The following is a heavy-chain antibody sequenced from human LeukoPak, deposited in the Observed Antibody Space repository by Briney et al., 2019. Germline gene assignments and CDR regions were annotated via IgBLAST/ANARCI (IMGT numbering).Heavy chain of an antibody. D-gene: IGHD3-10*01. CDR2: IIPIFGTA. CDR3: ARGNDGSGSPSYYFYYMDV. J-gene: IGHJ6*03. V-gene: IGHV1-69*13. Sequence: PWASVKVSCKASGGTFSSYAISWVRQAPGQGLEWMGGIIPIFGTANYAQKFQGRVTITADESTSTAYMELSSLRSEDTAVYYCARGNDGSGSPSYYFYYMDVWGKGTTVTISS. CDR1: GGTFSSYA.